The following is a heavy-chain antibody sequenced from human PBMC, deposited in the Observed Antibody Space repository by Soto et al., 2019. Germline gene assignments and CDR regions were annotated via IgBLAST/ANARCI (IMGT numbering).Heavy chain of an antibody. CDR3: ARHGVTIFGVVILVGAFDI. D-gene: IGHD3-3*01. V-gene: IGHV4-39*01. Sequence: TLSLTCTVSGGSISSSSYYWGWIRQPPGKGLEWIGSIYYSGSTYYNPSLKSRVTISVDTSKNQFSLKLSSVTAADTAVYYCARHGVTIFGVVILVGAFDIWGQGTMVTLSS. CDR1: GGSISSSSYY. J-gene: IGHJ3*02. CDR2: IYYSGST.